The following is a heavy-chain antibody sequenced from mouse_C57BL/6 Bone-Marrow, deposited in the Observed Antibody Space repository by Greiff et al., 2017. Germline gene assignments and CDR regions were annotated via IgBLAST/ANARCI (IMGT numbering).Heavy chain of an antibody. D-gene: IGHD4-1*01. V-gene: IGHV1-54*01. CDR2: INPGSGGT. Sequence: VQLVESGAELVRPGTSVKVSCKASGYAFTNYLIAWVKQRPGQGLEWIGVINPGSGGTNYNEKFKGKATLTADKSSSTAYMQLSSLTSEDSAVYFCARSKNCDSWFAYWGQGTLVTVSA. CDR3: ARSKNCDSWFAY. J-gene: IGHJ3*01. CDR1: GYAFTNYL.